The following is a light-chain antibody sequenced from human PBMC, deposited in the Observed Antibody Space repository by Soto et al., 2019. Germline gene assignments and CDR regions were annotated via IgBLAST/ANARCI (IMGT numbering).Light chain of an antibody. J-gene: IGKJ3*01. CDR2: KTS. V-gene: IGKV1-5*03. CDR3: QQSFT. CDR1: QSISSW. Sequence: DIQMTQSPSTLSASVGDRVTITCRASQSISSWLAWYQQKPGKDPKLLIYKTSSLESGVPSRFSGNGSGTEFTLAIYSLQADNFEAYYCQQSFTFGPGTKVDFK.